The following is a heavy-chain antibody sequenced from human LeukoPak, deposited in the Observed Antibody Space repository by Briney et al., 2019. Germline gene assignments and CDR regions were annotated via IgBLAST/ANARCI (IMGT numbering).Heavy chain of an antibody. J-gene: IGHJ4*02. Sequence: QAGGSLRLSCVASGFTFGNYWMHWVRQAPGKGPVCISRINNDGSTVYADPVTGRFTISRDNARNTLYLQMDNLRAEDTAVYYCARDYYGSIDHWGQGTLVTVSS. D-gene: IGHD3-10*01. V-gene: IGHV3-74*01. CDR2: INNDGST. CDR1: GFTFGNYW. CDR3: ARDYYGSIDH.